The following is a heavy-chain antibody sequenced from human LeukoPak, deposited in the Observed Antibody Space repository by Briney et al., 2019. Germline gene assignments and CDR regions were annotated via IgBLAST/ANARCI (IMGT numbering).Heavy chain of an antibody. CDR3: ARIRYFDWLSRFDDAFDI. J-gene: IGHJ3*02. CDR1: GGSISSGSYY. D-gene: IGHD3-9*01. Sequence: SQTLSLTCTVSGGSISSGSYYWSWIRQPAGKGLEWIGRIYTSGSTNYNPSLKGRVTISVDTSKNQFSLKLSSVTAADTAVYYCARIRYFDWLSRFDDAFDIWGQGTMVTVSS. CDR2: IYTSGST. V-gene: IGHV4-61*02.